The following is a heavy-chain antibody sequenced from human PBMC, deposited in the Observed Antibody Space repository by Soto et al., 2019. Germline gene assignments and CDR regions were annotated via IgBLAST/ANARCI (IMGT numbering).Heavy chain of an antibody. CDR1: GDSISDYY. J-gene: IGHJ3*01. D-gene: IGHD1-1*01. Sequence: SETLSLTCTVSGDSISDYYCNWIRQPPGKGLEWIGYISYSGSTKYNPSLKSRVTISLDTSKKQFSLKLSSVTAADTAVYYCARDRYNWNDVGAFDFWGQGTMVTVSS. CDR2: ISYSGST. V-gene: IGHV4-59*01. CDR3: ARDRYNWNDVGAFDF.